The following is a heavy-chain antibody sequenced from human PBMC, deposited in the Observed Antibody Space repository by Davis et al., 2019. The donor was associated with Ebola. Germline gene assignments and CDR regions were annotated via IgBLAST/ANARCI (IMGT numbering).Heavy chain of an antibody. CDR3: ARGLDGGLLP. V-gene: IGHV4-61*01. CDR1: GGSVSSGSYY. Sequence: PSETLSLTGTVPGGSVSSGSYYRCWIRQPQGTGLEWFGNIYYSGSTNYNPSLKSPVTISVDTSKNQYSLKLSSVTAADTAVYYCARGLDGGLLPWGQGTLVTVSS. CDR2: IYYSGST. J-gene: IGHJ5*02. D-gene: IGHD3-10*01.